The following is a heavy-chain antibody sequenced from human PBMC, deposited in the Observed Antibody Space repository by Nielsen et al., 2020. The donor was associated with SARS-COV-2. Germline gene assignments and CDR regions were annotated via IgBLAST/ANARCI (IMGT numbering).Heavy chain of an antibody. CDR1: GFTFSSYA. CDR3: AKDLSLSYDILTGYYPPGPYYYYGMDV. Sequence: GGSLRLSCAASGFTFSSYAMSWVRQAPGKGLEWVSAISGSGGSTYYADSVKGRFTISRDNSKNTLYLQMNSLRAEDTAVYYCAKDLSLSYDILTGYYPPGPYYYYGMDVWGQGTTVTVSS. V-gene: IGHV3-23*01. CDR2: ISGSGGST. D-gene: IGHD3-9*01. J-gene: IGHJ6*02.